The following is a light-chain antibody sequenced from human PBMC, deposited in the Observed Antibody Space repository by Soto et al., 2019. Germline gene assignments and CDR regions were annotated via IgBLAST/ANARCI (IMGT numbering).Light chain of an antibody. J-gene: IGKJ5*01. CDR3: QQYNNWPPIT. CDR2: GAS. Sequence: EIVRTQSPATLSVSAGESATLCWRASQSVSSNLAWYQQTPGQAPRLLIYGASTRATGIPARFSDSGSGTEFTLTISSLQSEDFAVYYCQQYNNWPPITFAQGTRLEIK. V-gene: IGKV3-15*01. CDR1: QSVSSN.